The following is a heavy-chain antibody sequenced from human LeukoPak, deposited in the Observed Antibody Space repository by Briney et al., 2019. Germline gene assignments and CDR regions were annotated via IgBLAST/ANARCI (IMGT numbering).Heavy chain of an antibody. V-gene: IGHV4-39*01. CDR1: GGSISSSSYH. Sequence: SSETLSLTCTVSGGSISSSSYHWGWIRQPPGKGLEWIGSIYYSGSTYYNPSLKSRVTISVDTSKNQFSLNLSSVTAADTAVYYCSRHLLWGSGVNMGGYYFDYWGQGTLVTVSS. CDR2: IYYSGST. CDR3: SRHLLWGSGVNMGGYYFDY. J-gene: IGHJ4*02. D-gene: IGHD3-10*01.